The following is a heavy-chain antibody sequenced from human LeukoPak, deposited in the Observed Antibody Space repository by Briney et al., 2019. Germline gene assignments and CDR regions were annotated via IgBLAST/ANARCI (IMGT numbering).Heavy chain of an antibody. CDR1: GYTFTSYA. V-gene: IGHV1-3*01. CDR3: ARGIDYYGSGSYAPGY. Sequence: ASVKVSCKASGYTFTSYAMHWVRQAPGQRLEWMGWINAGNGNTKYSQKFQGRVTITRDTSASTAYMELSSLRSEDTAVYYCARGIDYYGSGSYAPGYWGQGTLVTASS. J-gene: IGHJ4*02. CDR2: INAGNGNT. D-gene: IGHD3-10*01.